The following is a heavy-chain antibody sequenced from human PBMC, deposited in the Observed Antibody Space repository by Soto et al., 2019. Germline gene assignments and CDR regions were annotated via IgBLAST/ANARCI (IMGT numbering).Heavy chain of an antibody. CDR2: IYKGGST. V-gene: IGHV3-53*01. Sequence: GGSLRLSCAASGFTVSSHYMSWVRQGPGKGLEWVSVIYKGGSTYYADSVKGRFTISRDNSKNTVFLQMNSLRAEDTAVYYCASTWDSATYYYFDYWGQGTLLTVSS. CDR1: GFTVSSHY. D-gene: IGHD1-26*01. CDR3: ASTWDSATYYYFDY. J-gene: IGHJ4*02.